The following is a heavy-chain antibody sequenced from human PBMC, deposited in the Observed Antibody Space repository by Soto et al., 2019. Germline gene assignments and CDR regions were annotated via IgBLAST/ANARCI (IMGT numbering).Heavy chain of an antibody. D-gene: IGHD3-22*01. CDR2: INPNSGGT. J-gene: IGHJ4*02. V-gene: IGHV1-2*02. Sequence: ASVKVSCKASGYTFTGYYMHWVRQAPGQGLEWMGWINPNSGGTNYAQKFQGRVTMTRDTSISIAYMELSRLRSDDTAVCYCARGYDSSGYYYFDYWGQGTLVTVSS. CDR3: ARGYDSSGYYYFDY. CDR1: GYTFTGYY.